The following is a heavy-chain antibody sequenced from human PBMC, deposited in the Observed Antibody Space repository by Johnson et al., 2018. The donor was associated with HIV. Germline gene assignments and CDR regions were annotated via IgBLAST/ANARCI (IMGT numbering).Heavy chain of an antibody. CDR2: IRYDGSNK. Sequence: QVQLVESGGGVVQPGGSLRLSCAASGFTFSSYGMHWVRQAPGKGLEWVAFIRYDGSNKYYADSVKGRFTISRDNSKNTLYLQMNSLRAEDTAVYYCAKDSHSSGWYAFDIWGQGTMVTVSS. D-gene: IGHD6-19*01. J-gene: IGHJ3*02. V-gene: IGHV3-30*02. CDR3: AKDSHSSGWYAFDI. CDR1: GFTFSSYG.